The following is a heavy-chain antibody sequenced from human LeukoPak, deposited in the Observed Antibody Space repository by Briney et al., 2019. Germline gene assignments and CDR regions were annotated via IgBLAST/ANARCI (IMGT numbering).Heavy chain of an antibody. J-gene: IGHJ3*02. CDR2: INPNSGGT. D-gene: IGHD2-2*01. CDR3: ASLDIVVVPAAPGAFDI. Sequence: ASVKVSCKASGYTFTGYYMHWVRQAPGQGLEWMGWINPNSGGTNYAQKFQGRVTMTRDTSISTAYMELSRLRSDDTAVYYCASLDIVVVPAAPGAFDIWGQGRMVSVSS. V-gene: IGHV1-2*02. CDR1: GYTFTGYY.